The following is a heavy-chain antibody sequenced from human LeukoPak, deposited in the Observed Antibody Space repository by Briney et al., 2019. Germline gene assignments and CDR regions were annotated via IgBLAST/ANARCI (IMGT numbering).Heavy chain of an antibody. CDR1: GGTFSNYA. J-gene: IGHJ4*02. Sequence: SVKVSCKASGGTFSNYAISWVRQAPGQGLEWMGGIIPIFRTTDYAQKFQGRVTITADESTSTAYMELSSLRSEDTAVYYCATDPVTTVVTPHLFDYWGQGTLVTVSS. CDR2: IIPIFRTT. CDR3: ATDPVTTVVTPHLFDY. D-gene: IGHD4-23*01. V-gene: IGHV1-69*13.